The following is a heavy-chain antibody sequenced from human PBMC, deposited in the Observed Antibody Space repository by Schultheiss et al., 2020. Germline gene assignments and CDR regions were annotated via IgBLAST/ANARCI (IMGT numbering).Heavy chain of an antibody. J-gene: IGHJ6*02. Sequence: SQTLSLTCTVSGGSISSSSYYWGWIRQPPGKGLEWIGYIYYSGSTYYNPSLKSRVTISVDKSKNQFSLKLSSVTAADTAVYYCARGSTVTTDYYGMDVWGQGTTVTVSS. D-gene: IGHD4-17*01. V-gene: IGHV4-39*07. CDR3: ARGSTVTTDYYGMDV. CDR1: GGSISSSSYY. CDR2: IYYSGST.